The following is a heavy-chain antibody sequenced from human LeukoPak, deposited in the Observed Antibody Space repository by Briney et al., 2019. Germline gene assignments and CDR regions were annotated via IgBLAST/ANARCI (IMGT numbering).Heavy chain of an antibody. CDR1: GFTFSNYG. CDR3: ARDRRRLAVAGTELDY. CDR2: IWYDGSSK. J-gene: IGHJ4*02. V-gene: IGHV3-33*01. D-gene: IGHD6-19*01. Sequence: GRSLRLSCAASGFTFSNYGMHWVRQAPGKGLEWVAVIWYDGSSKYYADSVKGRFTISRDNSKNTLYLQMNSLRAEDTAVYYCARDRRRLAVAGTELDYWGQGTLVTVSS.